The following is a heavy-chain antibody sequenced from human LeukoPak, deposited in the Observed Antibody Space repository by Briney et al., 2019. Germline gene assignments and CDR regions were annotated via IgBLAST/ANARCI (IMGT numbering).Heavy chain of an antibody. V-gene: IGHV3-21*01. Sequence: PGGSLRLSCAASGFTFSSYSMNLVRQAPGKGLEWVSSISSSSSYIYYADSVKGRFTISRDDAKNSLYLQMNSLRAEDTAVYYCARDSYDFWSGYPYSYYYYYGMDVWGQGTTVTVSS. J-gene: IGHJ6*02. CDR3: ARDSYDFWSGYPYSYYYYYGMDV. D-gene: IGHD3-3*01. CDR1: GFTFSSYS. CDR2: ISSSSSYI.